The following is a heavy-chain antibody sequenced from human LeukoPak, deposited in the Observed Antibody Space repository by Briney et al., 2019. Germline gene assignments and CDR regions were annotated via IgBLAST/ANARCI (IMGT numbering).Heavy chain of an antibody. J-gene: IGHJ4*02. CDR2: ISSSDSDI. CDR3: ARCIYSGYVAPHY. Sequence: GGSLRLSCAASGFTFSSYNMNWVRQAPGKGLEWVSSISSSDSDIYYADSVKGRFTISRDNAKNSLYLQMNSLRAGDTAVYYCARCIYSGYVAPHYWARGTRVSVSS. V-gene: IGHV3-21*01. D-gene: IGHD5-12*01. CDR1: GFTFSSYN.